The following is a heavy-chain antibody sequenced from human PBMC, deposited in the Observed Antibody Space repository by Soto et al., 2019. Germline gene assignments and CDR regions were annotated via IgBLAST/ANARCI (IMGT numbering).Heavy chain of an antibody. CDR2: ISGSGGST. V-gene: IGHV3-23*01. Sequence: GCRVRYGARSGFTSSSYGINWVRPAPGKGLEWVSAISGSGGSTYYADSVKGRFTISRDNSKNTLYLQMNSLRAEDTAVYYCAKGQGGLLCGNYYYGMHDCCPGTTLIVS. CDR3: AKGQGGLLCGNYYYGMHD. CDR1: GFTSSSYG. D-gene: IGHD3-10*01. J-gene: IGHJ6*02.